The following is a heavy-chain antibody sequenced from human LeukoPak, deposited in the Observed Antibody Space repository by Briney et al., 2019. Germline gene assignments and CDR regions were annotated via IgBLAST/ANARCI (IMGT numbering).Heavy chain of an antibody. J-gene: IGHJ3*02. D-gene: IGHD3-22*01. CDR2: ISGSGGST. V-gene: IGHV3-23*01. CDR1: GFTFSNYA. Sequence: GGSLRLSCAASGFTFSNYAMSWVRQAPGKGLEWVSGISGSGGSTHYADSVKGRFTISRDNSKNTLYLQMNSLKAEDMAVYYCAKETASGYGAFDIWGQGTMVTVSS. CDR3: AKETASGYGAFDI.